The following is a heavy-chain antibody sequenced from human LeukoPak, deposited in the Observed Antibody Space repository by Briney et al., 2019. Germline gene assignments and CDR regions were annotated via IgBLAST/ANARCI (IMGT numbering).Heavy chain of an antibody. CDR1: GDSVSSNSVA. CDR2: TYYRSKWYN. J-gene: IGHJ5*02. CDR3: ARYNWNDVRWFDP. Sequence: SQTLSLTCAISGDSVSSNSVAWSWIRQSPSRGLEWLGRTYYRSKWYNEYAESVKSRITINADTSKNEFSLQLNSVTPEDTAVYDCARYNWNDVRWFDPWGQGILVTVSS. D-gene: IGHD1-1*01. V-gene: IGHV6-1*01.